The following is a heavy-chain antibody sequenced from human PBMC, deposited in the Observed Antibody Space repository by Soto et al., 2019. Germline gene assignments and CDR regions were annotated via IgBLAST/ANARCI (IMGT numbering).Heavy chain of an antibody. Sequence: SETLSLTYSVSGDSISNLDYFWAWIRQPPGQALEYIGYIYKSATTYYNPSFESRVAISVDTSKSQFSLNVTSVTAADTAVYFCARGRYCLTGRCFPNWFDSWGQGALVTVSS. CDR3: ARGRYCLTGRCFPNWFDS. CDR1: GDSISNLDYF. V-gene: IGHV4-30-4*01. CDR2: IYKSATT. J-gene: IGHJ5*01. D-gene: IGHD7-27*01.